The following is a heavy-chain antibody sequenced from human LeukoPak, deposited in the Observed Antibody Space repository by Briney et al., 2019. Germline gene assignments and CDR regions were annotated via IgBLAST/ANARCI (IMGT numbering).Heavy chain of an antibody. CDR2: IYHSGST. CDR1: GGSISSGGYS. D-gene: IGHD4-23*01. CDR3: ARVFYGGNSAYFDY. V-gene: IGHV4-30-2*01. J-gene: IGHJ4*02. Sequence: SETLSLTCAVSGGSISSGGYSWSWLRQPPGKGLEWIVYIYHSGSTYYNPSLKSRVTISVDRSKNQFSLKLSSVTAADTAVYYCARVFYGGNSAYFDYWGQGTLVTVSS.